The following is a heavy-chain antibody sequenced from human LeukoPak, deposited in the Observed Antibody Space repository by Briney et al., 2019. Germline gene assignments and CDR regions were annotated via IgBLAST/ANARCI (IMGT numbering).Heavy chain of an antibody. V-gene: IGHV3-11*06. J-gene: IGHJ4*02. D-gene: IGHD4-17*01. CDR1: GFTFSDYY. CDR3: ASGRPVTTYDFDY. Sequence: PGGSRRLSCVAAGFTFSDYYMSWIRQAPGKGLEWVSYISSSRSYTNYADSVKGRFTISRDNARNLLYLQMNSLRAEDTAVYYCASGRPVTTYDFDYWGQGTLVTVSS. CDR2: ISSSRSYT.